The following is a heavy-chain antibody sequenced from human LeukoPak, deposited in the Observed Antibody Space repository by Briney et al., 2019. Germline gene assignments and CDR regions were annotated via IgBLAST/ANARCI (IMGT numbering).Heavy chain of an antibody. V-gene: IGHV1-69*05. Sequence: SVKVSCTAFGGTLSSDAISWVRQAPGPGLEWMGRIIPIFGTAKYAQKFQGRVTITTAESTSTSYVELSSLRSEDTAVYYCAREDYPAMIVVFGGYAFDIWGQGTMVTVSS. CDR3: AREDYPAMIVVFGGYAFDI. J-gene: IGHJ3*02. CDR1: GGTLSSDA. D-gene: IGHD3-22*01. CDR2: IIPIFGTA.